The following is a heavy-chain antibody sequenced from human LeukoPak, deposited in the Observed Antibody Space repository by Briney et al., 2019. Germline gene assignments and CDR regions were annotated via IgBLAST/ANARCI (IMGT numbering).Heavy chain of an antibody. CDR2: IKSKIDGGTT. J-gene: IGHJ4*02. Sequence: PGGSLRLSCAASGFTFSNAWMSWVRQAPGKGLEWVGRIKSKIDGGTTDYAAPVKGRFTISRDDSKNTLYLQMNSLKTEDTAVYYCTTESPAFDYWGQGTLVTVSS. V-gene: IGHV3-15*01. CDR1: GFTFSNAW. CDR3: TTESPAFDY.